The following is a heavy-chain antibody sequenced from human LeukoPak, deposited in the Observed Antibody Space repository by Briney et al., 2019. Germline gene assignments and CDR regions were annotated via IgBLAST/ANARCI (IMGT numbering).Heavy chain of an antibody. Sequence: SETLSLTCTVSGGSISSYYWSWIRQPPGRGLEWIGYIYYSGSTNYNPSLKSRVTISVDTSKNQFSLKLSSVTAADTAVYYCARSRGFGELSSFDYWGQGTLVTVSS. CDR1: GGSISSYY. CDR3: ARSRGFGELSSFDY. J-gene: IGHJ4*02. V-gene: IGHV4-59*08. D-gene: IGHD3-10*01. CDR2: IYYSGST.